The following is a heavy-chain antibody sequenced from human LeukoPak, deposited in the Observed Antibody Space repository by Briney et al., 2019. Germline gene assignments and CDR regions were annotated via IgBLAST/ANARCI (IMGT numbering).Heavy chain of an antibody. J-gene: IGHJ4*02. D-gene: IGHD6-19*01. Sequence: PGGSLRLSCAASGFTFSNYAMRWVRQAPGKGLEWVSSISGSGDNTYYADSVKGRFTISRDNSKNTLFFQMNSLRAEDTAVYYCTKGYEQWLVLFDYWGQGTLVTVSS. CDR3: TKGYEQWLVLFDY. V-gene: IGHV3-23*01. CDR1: GFTFSNYA. CDR2: ISGSGDNT.